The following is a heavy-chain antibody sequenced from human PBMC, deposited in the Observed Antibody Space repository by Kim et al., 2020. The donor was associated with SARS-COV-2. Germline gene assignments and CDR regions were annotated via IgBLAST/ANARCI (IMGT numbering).Heavy chain of an antibody. Sequence: GGSLRLSCAASGFIFSNYAIHWVRQAPGKGLEWVAVISYDGSDKYYADSVKGRFTISRDNSKNTLYLQMNSLRAEDTAMYYCARDRRGPGSVAVADHGNYYYYGMDVWGQGTTVTVSS. V-gene: IGHV3-30*04. CDR3: ARDRRGPGSVAVADHGNYYYYGMDV. CDR1: GFIFSNYA. CDR2: ISYDGSDK. J-gene: IGHJ6*02. D-gene: IGHD6-19*01.